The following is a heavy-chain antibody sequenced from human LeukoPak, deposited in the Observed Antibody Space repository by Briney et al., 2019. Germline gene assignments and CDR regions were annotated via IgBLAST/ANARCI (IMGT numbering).Heavy chain of an antibody. V-gene: IGHV1-18*01. CDR2: VSAYNGNT. D-gene: IGHD1-26*01. CDR3: ARDPQQLVGATGGGFNF. J-gene: IGHJ4*02. Sequence: ASVKVSCKASGYTFTSYGISWVRQAPGQGLEWMGWVSAYNGNTNYAQKLQGRVNMTTDTSTSTAYMELRSLRSDDTAVYYCARDPQQLVGATGGGFNFWGQGTLVTVSS. CDR1: GYTFTSYG.